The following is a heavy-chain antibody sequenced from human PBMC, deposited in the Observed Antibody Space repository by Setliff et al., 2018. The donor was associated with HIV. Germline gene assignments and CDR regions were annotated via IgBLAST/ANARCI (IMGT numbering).Heavy chain of an antibody. CDR1: GGSFSGYY. Sequence: SETLSLTCAVYGGSFSGYYWSWIRQSPGKGLEWIGYIYYSGSTNYNPSLKSRVTISVDTSKNQFSLKLSSVTAADTAIYYCARGTPDHEVWYFDLWGRGTLVTVS. V-gene: IGHV4-59*12. CDR3: ARGTPDHEVWYFDL. CDR2: IYYSGST. J-gene: IGHJ2*01.